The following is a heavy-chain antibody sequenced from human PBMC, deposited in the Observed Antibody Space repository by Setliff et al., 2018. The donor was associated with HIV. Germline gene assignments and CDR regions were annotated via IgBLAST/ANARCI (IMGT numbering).Heavy chain of an antibody. CDR2: IFDSGTT. D-gene: IGHD2-2*01. Sequence: SETLSLTCTVSGGSITSYYWNWIRQSPGKGLEWIGYIFDSGTTKYNPSVTSRVTISVDTAKNQFSLNLTSVTPADTALYYCARHGDAFVVPADVWGQGTLVTVSS. J-gene: IGHJ4*02. CDR3: ARHGDAFVVPADV. V-gene: IGHV4-59*08. CDR1: GGSITSYY.